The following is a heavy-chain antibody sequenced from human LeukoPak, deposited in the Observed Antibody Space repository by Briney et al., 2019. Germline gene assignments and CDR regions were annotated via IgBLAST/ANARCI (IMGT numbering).Heavy chain of an antibody. Sequence: LSLTXXXSGGSXXSYYWSWIRQPPGKGLEWIGYIYYSGSTNYNPSLKSRVTISVDTSKNQFSLKLSSVTAADTAVYYCASFVVPAAPFDYWGQGTLVTVSS. CDR2: IYYSGST. D-gene: IGHD2-2*01. CDR1: GGSXXSYY. J-gene: IGHJ4*02. CDR3: ASFVVPAAPFDY. V-gene: IGHV4-59*08.